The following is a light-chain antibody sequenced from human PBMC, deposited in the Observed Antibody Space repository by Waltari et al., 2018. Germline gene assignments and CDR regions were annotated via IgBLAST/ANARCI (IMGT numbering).Light chain of an antibody. Sequence: IQMTQSPSALSASVGDRVTISCRASQNIYGDLAWYQQKPGKAPKLLIYSASSLQSGIPSRFSGSGSGTDFTLIISSLQPEDSAAYFCQHYYEIPLTFGGGTKVEIK. CDR1: QNIYGD. CDR3: QHYYEIPLT. V-gene: IGKV1-6*01. J-gene: IGKJ4*01. CDR2: SAS.